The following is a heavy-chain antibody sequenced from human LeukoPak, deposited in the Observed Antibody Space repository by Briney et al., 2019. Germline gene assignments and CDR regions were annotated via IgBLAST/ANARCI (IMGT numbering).Heavy chain of an antibody. Sequence: PGGSLRLSCAASGFTFSSYSMNWVRQAPGKGLEWVSSISSSSSYIYYADSVKGRFTISRDNAKNSLYLQMNSLRAKDTAVYYCARGHHDNSGPPGDYWGQGTLVTVSS. CDR1: GFTFSSYS. V-gene: IGHV3-21*01. J-gene: IGHJ4*02. CDR3: ARGHHDNSGPPGDY. D-gene: IGHD3-22*01. CDR2: ISSSSSYI.